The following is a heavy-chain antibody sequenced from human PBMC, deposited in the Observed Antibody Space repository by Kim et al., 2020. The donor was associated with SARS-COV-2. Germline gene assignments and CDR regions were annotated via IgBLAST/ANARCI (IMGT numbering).Heavy chain of an antibody. J-gene: IGHJ3*02. CDR3: AKGLRQQLVLDAFDI. Sequence: GGSLRLSCAASGFTFDDYAMHWVRQAPGKGLEWVSGISWNSGSIGYADSVKGRFTISRDNAKNSLYLQMNSLRAEDTALYYCAKGLRQQLVLDAFDIWGQGTMVTVSS. V-gene: IGHV3-9*01. CDR1: GFTFDDYA. CDR2: ISWNSGSI. D-gene: IGHD6-13*01.